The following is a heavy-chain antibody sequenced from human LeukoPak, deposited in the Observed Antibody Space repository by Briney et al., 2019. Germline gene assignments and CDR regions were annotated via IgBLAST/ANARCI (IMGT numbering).Heavy chain of an antibody. J-gene: IGHJ4*02. D-gene: IGHD2-2*01. CDR1: GFTFSSYS. CDR2: ISSSSSYI. V-gene: IGHV3-21*01. Sequence: PGGSLRLSCAASGFTFSSYSMNWVRQAPGKGLEWVSSISSSSSYIYYADSVKGRFTISRDNAKISLYLQMNSLRAEDTAVYYCARDSRPAATIPEGYFDYWGQGTLVTVSS. CDR3: ARDSRPAATIPEGYFDY.